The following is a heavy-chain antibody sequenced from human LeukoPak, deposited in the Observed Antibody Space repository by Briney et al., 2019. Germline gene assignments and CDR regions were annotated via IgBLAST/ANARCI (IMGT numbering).Heavy chain of an antibody. D-gene: IGHD3-9*01. J-gene: IGHJ3*02. CDR3: TTDVLHTDWLDAFDI. CDR2: IKSKTDGGTT. Sequence: PGGSLRLSCAASGFTFSNAWMSWVRQAPGKGLEWVGRIKSKTDGGTTDYAAPVKGRFTISRDDSKNTLYLQMNSLKTEDTAVYYCTTDVLHTDWLDAFDIWGQGTMVTVSS. CDR1: GFTFSNAW. V-gene: IGHV3-15*01.